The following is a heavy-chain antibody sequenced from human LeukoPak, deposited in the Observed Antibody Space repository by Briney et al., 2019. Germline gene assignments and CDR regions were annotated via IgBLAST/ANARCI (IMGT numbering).Heavy chain of an antibody. V-gene: IGHV1-3*01. J-gene: IGHJ5*02. CDR1: GYTFTSYA. D-gene: IGHD2-2*01. CDR2: INAGNGNT. CDR3: ARGVVVVPAAPYNWFDP. Sequence: ASVKVSCTASGYTFTSYAMHWVRQAPGQRLEWMGWINAGNGNTKYSQKFQGRVTITRDTSASTAYMELSSLRSEDTAVYYCARGVVVVPAAPYNWFDPWGQGTLVTVSS.